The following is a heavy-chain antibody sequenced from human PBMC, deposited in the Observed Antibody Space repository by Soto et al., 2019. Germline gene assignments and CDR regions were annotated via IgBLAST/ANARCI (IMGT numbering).Heavy chain of an antibody. D-gene: IGHD6-19*01. Sequence: SETLSLTCAVYGGSFSGYYWSWIRQPPGKGLEWIGEINHSGSTNYNPSLKSRVTISVDTSKNQFSLKLSSVTAADTAVYYCARDRPRTIYNSDYYNYGMDVWGQGTTVTVSS. J-gene: IGHJ6*02. CDR1: GGSFSGYY. V-gene: IGHV4-34*01. CDR2: INHSGST. CDR3: ARDRPRTIYNSDYYNYGMDV.